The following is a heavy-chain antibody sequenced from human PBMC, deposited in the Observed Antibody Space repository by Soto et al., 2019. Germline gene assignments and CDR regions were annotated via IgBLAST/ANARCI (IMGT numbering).Heavy chain of an antibody. Sequence: EVQLLESGGGLVQPGGSLRLSCAASGFTFSNYDMSWVRQAPGKGLEWVSSISRSGGSAYYADSVKGRFTFSRDNSKNTLFLQMNSMRAEDTALYYCATHFTTLLDYWGQGALVTVSS. V-gene: IGHV3-23*01. CDR1: GFTFSNYD. J-gene: IGHJ4*02. CDR2: ISRSGGSA. D-gene: IGHD4-4*01. CDR3: ATHFTTLLDY.